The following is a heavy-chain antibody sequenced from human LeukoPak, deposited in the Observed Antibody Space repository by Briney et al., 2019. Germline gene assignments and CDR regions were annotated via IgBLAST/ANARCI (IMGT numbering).Heavy chain of an antibody. CDR2: IYHSGST. CDR1: GGFISSSSYY. CDR3: ASPGKYDNSPIDY. Sequence: KPSETLSLTCTVSGGFISSSSYYWGWIRQPPGKGLEWIGSIYHSGSTYYNPSLKSRVTISVDTSKNQFSLKLNSVTAADAAVYYCASPGKYDNSPIDYWGQGTLVTVSS. V-gene: IGHV4-39*07. J-gene: IGHJ4*02. D-gene: IGHD1-1*01.